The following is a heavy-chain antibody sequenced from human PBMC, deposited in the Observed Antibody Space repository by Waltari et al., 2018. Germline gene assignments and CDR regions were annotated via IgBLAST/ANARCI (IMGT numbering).Heavy chain of an antibody. J-gene: IGHJ4*02. CDR3: ARGQPGRWTDY. Sequence: QVQLVQSGAEVKKPGSSVKVSCKTSVGTFTSYTVYWVRQAPGQGLEWMGDIVPLVDKTNYAQKFQGRATLTADESTGTAYMELSSLTSEDTAVYYCARGQPGRWTDYWGQGTLVTVSS. V-gene: IGHV1-69*12. CDR1: VGTFTSYT. CDR2: IVPLVDKT. D-gene: IGHD2-15*01.